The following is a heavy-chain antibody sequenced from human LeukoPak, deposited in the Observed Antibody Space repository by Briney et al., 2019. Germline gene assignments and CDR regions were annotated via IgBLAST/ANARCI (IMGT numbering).Heavy chain of an antibody. D-gene: IGHD3-10*01. V-gene: IGHV1-69*13. J-gene: IGHJ4*02. CDR1: GGTFSSYA. CDR3: ARVPSGYYFDY. Sequence: ASVKVSCKASGGTFSSYAISWVRQAPGQGLEWMGGIIPISGTANYAQKFQGRVTITADESTSTAYMELSSLRSEDTAVYYCARVPSGYYFDYWGQGTLVTVSS. CDR2: IIPISGTA.